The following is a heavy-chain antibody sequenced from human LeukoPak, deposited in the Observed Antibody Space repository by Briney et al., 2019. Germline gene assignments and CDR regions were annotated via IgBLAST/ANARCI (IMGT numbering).Heavy chain of an antibody. V-gene: IGHV3-21*01. D-gene: IGHD3-22*01. CDR3: ARDPNYYDSTKDY. Sequence: PGGSLRLSCAASGFTFSSYSMNWVRQAPGKGLEWVSSISSSSSYIYYADSVKGRFTISRDNAKNSLYLQMNSLRAEDTAVYYCARDPNYYDSTKDYWGQGTLVTVSS. CDR1: GFTFSSYS. J-gene: IGHJ4*02. CDR2: ISSSSSYI.